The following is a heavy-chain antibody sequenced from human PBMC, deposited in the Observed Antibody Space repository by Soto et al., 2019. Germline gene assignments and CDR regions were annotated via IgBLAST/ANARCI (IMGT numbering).Heavy chain of an antibody. CDR2: ISSSNRTI. Sequence: GGSLRLSCAASGFTFRSYSMSWVRQAPGKGLEWVSYISSSNRTINYADSVKGRFIISRDNAKNSLYLQMHSLRDEDTAVYYCAREGWPLLQTGMDVWGQGTTVTVSS. J-gene: IGHJ6*02. CDR1: GFTFRSYS. CDR3: AREGWPLLQTGMDV. D-gene: IGHD2-15*01. V-gene: IGHV3-48*02.